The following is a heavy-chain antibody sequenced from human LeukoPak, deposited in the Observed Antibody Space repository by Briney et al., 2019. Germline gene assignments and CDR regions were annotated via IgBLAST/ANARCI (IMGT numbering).Heavy chain of an antibody. Sequence: SETLSLTCTVSGGSLSSSSYYWGWIRQPPGKRLGWIGSIYYSGSTYYNPSLKSRVTISVDTSKNQFSLKLSSVTAADTAVYYCARRSQWLLHAFDIWGQGTMVTVSS. J-gene: IGHJ3*02. CDR3: ARRSQWLLHAFDI. CDR2: IYYSGST. CDR1: GGSLSSSSYY. V-gene: IGHV4-39*01. D-gene: IGHD3-22*01.